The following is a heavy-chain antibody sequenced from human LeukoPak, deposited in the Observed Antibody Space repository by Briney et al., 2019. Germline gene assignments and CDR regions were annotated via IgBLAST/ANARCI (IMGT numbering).Heavy chain of an antibody. CDR3: AKSPNRDY. D-gene: IGHD4/OR15-4a*01. CDR2: ISYDGSNK. CDR1: GFTFSSYG. J-gene: IGHJ4*02. Sequence: GGSLRLSCAASGFTFSSYGMSWVRQAPGKGLEWVAVISYDGSNKYYADSVKGRFTISRDNSKNTLYLQMNSLRAEDTAVYYCAKSPNRDYWGQGTLVTVSS. V-gene: IGHV3-30*18.